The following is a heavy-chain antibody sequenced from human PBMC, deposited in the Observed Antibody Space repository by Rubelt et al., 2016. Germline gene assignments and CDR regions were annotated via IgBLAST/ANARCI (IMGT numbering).Heavy chain of an antibody. D-gene: IGHD3-9*01. CDR3: SRDRDRYFADD. Sequence: GGGLVQPGGSLRLSCAASGFTFSSYWMTWVRQAPGKGLEWVANIRQDASEKFYVDSVKGRFTISRDNAKNSLYLQMNSLRAEDTAVYYCSRDRDRYFADDWGQGTLVTVSS. CDR1: GFTFSSYW. J-gene: IGHJ4*02. V-gene: IGHV3-7*01. CDR2: IRQDASEK.